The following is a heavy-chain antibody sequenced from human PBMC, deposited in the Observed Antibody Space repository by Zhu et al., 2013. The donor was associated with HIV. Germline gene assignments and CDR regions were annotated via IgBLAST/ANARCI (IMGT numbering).Heavy chain of an antibody. V-gene: IGHV1-18*01. CDR3: ARAPPRTTQSFYFDY. Sequence: QVQVLQSGPEVKKPGDLSEGLLQGFWLHRLPNYGITWVRQAPGQGLEWVGWISAYTGNTASAQKFQGRVTMTTDTSTSTAFMDLRSLTYDDTAVYYCARAPPRTTQSFYFDYWGQGTLVTVSS. J-gene: IGHJ4*02. CDR2: ISAYTGNT. D-gene: IGHD3-10*01. CDR1: LHRLPNYG.